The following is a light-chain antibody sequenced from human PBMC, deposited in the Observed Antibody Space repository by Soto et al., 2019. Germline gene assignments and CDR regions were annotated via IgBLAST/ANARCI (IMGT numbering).Light chain of an antibody. CDR2: DVS. Sequence: QSVLTQPASVSGSPGQSITISCTGTSSDVGGYNYVSWYQQHPGKAPKLMIYDVSNRPSGVSNRFSGSKSGNTASLTISELQAEDEADYYRSSYTSSSTYVFGTGTRSPS. CDR1: SSDVGGYNY. V-gene: IGLV2-14*01. J-gene: IGLJ1*01. CDR3: SSYTSSSTYV.